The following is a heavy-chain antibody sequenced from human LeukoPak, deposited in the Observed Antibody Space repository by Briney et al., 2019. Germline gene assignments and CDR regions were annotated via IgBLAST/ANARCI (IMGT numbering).Heavy chain of an antibody. D-gene: IGHD2-15*01. V-gene: IGHV1-69*04. Sequence: ASVKVSCKASGGTFSSYAISWVRQAPGQGLEWMGRIIPILGIANYAQKFQGRVTITADKSTSTAYMELSSLRSEDTAVCYCASDRYCSGGSCWGIWGQGTLVTVSS. CDR3: ASDRYCSGGSCWGI. CDR1: GGTFSSYA. J-gene: IGHJ4*02. CDR2: IIPILGIA.